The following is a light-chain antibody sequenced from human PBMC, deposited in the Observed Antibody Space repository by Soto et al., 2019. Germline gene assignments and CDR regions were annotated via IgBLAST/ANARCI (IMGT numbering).Light chain of an antibody. V-gene: IGKV1D-13*01. CDR1: QGISSA. Sequence: AIRLTQSPSSLSASVGDRVTITCRASQGISSALAWYQQKPGKAPKLLIYDASSLESGVPSRFSGSGSGTDFTLTISSLQPEDFATYYCQQFNNYLITFGPGTKVDIK. J-gene: IGKJ3*01. CDR3: QQFNNYLIT. CDR2: DAS.